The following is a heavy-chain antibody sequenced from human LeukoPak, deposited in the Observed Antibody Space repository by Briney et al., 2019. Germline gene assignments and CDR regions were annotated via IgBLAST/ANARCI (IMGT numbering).Heavy chain of an antibody. CDR1: GFAFGDYA. J-gene: IGHJ4*02. V-gene: IGHV3-9*01. CDR2: INWNSGTI. Sequence: GRSLRLSCAASGFAFGDYAMYWVRQVPGKGLEWVSGINWNSGTIGYADSVKGRFTISRDNAKNSLYLQMNSLRAEDTAFYYCAKDIWSRYCSGWYIDHWGQGTLVTVSS. D-gene: IGHD6-19*01. CDR3: AKDIWSRYCSGWYIDH.